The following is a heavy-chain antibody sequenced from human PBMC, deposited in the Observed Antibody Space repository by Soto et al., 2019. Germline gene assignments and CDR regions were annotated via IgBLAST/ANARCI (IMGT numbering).Heavy chain of an antibody. CDR2: INPSGGST. J-gene: IGHJ6*02. CDR3: ARDLSGIQLWPSYYYYYGMDV. Sequence: ASVKVSCKASGYTFTSYYMHWVRQAPGQGLEWMGIINPSGGSTSYAQKFQGRVTMTRDTSTSTVYMELSSLRSEDAAVYYYARDLSGIQLWPSYYYYYGMDVWGQGTTVTVSS. CDR1: GYTFTSYY. V-gene: IGHV1-46*01. D-gene: IGHD5-18*01.